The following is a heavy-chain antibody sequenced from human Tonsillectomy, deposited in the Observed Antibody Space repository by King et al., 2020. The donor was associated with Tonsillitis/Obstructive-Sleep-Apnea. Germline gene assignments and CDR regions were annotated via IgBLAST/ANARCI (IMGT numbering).Heavy chain of an antibody. V-gene: IGHV1-2*04. D-gene: IGHD3-3*01. Sequence: QLQLVQSGAEVKKPGASVKVSCMASGYTFTGYYMHWVRQAPGQGLEWMGWINPNSGGTNYAQKFQGWVTMTRDTSISTAYRGLSRMRSDDTAVYYCARGVYYDFQRSYYYYYMDVWGKGTTVTVSS. CDR1: GYTFTGYY. CDR3: ARGVYYDFQRSYYYYYMDV. CDR2: INPNSGGT. J-gene: IGHJ6*03.